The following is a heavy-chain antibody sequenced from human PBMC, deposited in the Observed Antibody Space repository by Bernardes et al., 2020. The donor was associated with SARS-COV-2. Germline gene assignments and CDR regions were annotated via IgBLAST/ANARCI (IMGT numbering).Heavy chain of an antibody. Sequence: VGSLLLSCVASGFTFSSSGLHWVRQAPGTGLAWVASIRTRPRNNYHAESVKGRFTISRDNAKSSLYLQMNGLRAEDTAVYYCARGGGDGYPTADYWGQGTLVTVSS. CDR3: ARGGGDGYPTADY. CDR2: IRTRPRNN. D-gene: IGHD5-12*01. V-gene: IGHV3-21*01. CDR1: GFTFSSSG. J-gene: IGHJ4*02.